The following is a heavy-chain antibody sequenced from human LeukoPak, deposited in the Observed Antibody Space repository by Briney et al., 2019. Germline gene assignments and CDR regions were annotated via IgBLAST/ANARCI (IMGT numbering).Heavy chain of an antibody. CDR2: IYSGGAK. V-gene: IGHV3-53*01. CDR3: STSPSWGV. Sequence: HSGPSLRLPCAASGFIEINNYMTSFPHAPGKWLEWISVIYSGGAKHYADSLKGRFTISRDHSKNTLYLQMNSLRVDDTAVYYCSTSPSWGVWGKGTTVTVSS. J-gene: IGHJ6*04. D-gene: IGHD3-16*01. CDR1: GFIEINNY.